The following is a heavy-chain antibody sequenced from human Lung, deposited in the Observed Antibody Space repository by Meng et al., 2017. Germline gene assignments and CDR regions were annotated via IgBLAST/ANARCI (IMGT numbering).Heavy chain of an antibody. Sequence: QGQRQGSGPGLVKPSQTLSLTCTVCGGSISSSNYYWSWIRQPPGKGLEWSGHIYNSGSTYYNPSLKSRITISVDTSKNQFSLKLSSVTAADTAVYYCARGQKGYFDLWGRGTLVTVSS. V-gene: IGHV4-30-4*01. CDR3: ARGQKGYFDL. CDR1: GGSISSSNYY. CDR2: IYNSGST. J-gene: IGHJ2*01.